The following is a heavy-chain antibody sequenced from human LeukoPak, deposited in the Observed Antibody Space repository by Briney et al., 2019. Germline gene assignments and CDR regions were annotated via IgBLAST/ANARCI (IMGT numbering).Heavy chain of an antibody. CDR3: AREGVAGTGLDY. J-gene: IGHJ4*02. D-gene: IGHD6-13*01. V-gene: IGHV1-46*01. Sequence: ASVKVSCKASGYTFTSYYMHWVRQAPGQGLEWMGIINPSGGTRYAQELQGRITMTRDTSTSTLYMELSSLRSEDRAVYYCAREGVAGTGLDYWGQGTLVTVSS. CDR2: INPSGGT. CDR1: GYTFTSYY.